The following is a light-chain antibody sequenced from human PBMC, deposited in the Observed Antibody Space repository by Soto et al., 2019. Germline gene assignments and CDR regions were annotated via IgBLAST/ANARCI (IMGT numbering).Light chain of an antibody. CDR1: SGSIASNY. J-gene: IGLJ2*01. CDR3: QSYDSSNVV. CDR2: EDN. V-gene: IGLV6-57*04. Sequence: NFMLTQPHSVSASPGKTVTISCTRSSGSIASNYVQWYQQRPGSAPTTVIYEDNQRPSGVPERFSGSIDSSSNSASLTISGLKTEDEADYYCQSYDSSNVVFGGGTKLTVL.